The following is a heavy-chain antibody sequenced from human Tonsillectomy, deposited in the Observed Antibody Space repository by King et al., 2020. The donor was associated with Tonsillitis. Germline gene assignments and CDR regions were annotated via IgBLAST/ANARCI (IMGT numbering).Heavy chain of an antibody. CDR1: GGSVSSGSYY. V-gene: IGHV4-61*01. D-gene: IGHD2-2*01. CDR2: IYYSGST. CDR3: ARGRCSSTSCYYYYYYGMDV. J-gene: IGHJ6*02. Sequence: QLQESGPGLVKPSETLSLTCTVSGGSVSSGSYYWSWIRQPPGKGLEWIGYIYYSGSTNYNPSLKSRVTISVDTSKNQFSLKLSSVTAADTAVYYCARGRCSSTSCYYYYYYGMDVWGQGTTVTVSS.